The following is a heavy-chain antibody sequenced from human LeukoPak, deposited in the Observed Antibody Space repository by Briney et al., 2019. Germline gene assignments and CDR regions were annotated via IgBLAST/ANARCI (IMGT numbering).Heavy chain of an antibody. CDR2: IYHSGST. CDR3: ARNYYYYGSGSYYYFDY. J-gene: IGHJ4*02. D-gene: IGHD3-10*01. Sequence: PSETLSLTCTVSGYSISSGYYWGWIRQPPGKGLEWIGSIYHSGSTYYNPSLKSRVTISVDTSKNQFSLKLSSVTAADTAVYYCARNYYYYGSGSYYYFDYWGQGTLVTVSS. CDR1: GYSISSGYY. V-gene: IGHV4-38-2*02.